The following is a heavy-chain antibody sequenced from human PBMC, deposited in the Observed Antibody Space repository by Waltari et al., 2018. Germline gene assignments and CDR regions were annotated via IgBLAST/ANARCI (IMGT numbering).Heavy chain of an antibody. Sequence: QMQLVQSGAEVKKPGASVKVSCKASGYPFSDYDIHWVRQATGHGLEWMGWINPKSGNTVAAQNFQDRVTIPRDPSTSTVYMELSSLRSDDAAVYYCAGVHYDFWSGYYIWGQGTLVTVPS. CDR3: AGVHYDFWSGYYI. CDR1: GYPFSDYD. D-gene: IGHD3-3*01. CDR2: INPKSGNT. V-gene: IGHV1-8*02. J-gene: IGHJ4*02.